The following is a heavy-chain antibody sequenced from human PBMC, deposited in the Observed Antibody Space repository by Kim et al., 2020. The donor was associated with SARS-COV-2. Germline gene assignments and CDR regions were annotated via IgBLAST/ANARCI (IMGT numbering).Heavy chain of an antibody. CDR2: IYYSGST. CDR3: ARRSLGYSGHSGFDY. Sequence: SETLSLTCSVSGGSISGYYWSCIRQPPGKGLEWIGYIYYSGSTNYNPSLKSRVTLSVDTSKNQFSLKLTSVTAADTAVYYCARRSLGYSGHSGFDYWGQGTLVTVSS. CDR1: GGSISGYY. J-gene: IGHJ4*02. D-gene: IGHD5-12*01. V-gene: IGHV4-59*08.